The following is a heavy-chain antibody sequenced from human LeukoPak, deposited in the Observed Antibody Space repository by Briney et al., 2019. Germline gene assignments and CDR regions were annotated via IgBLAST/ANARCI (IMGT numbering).Heavy chain of an antibody. CDR3: ARDPSSLGGRFDP. V-gene: IGHV4-34*01. Sequence: KTSETLSLTGAVYGGSFSGYYWSWIRQPPGKGLEWSGEINHSGSTNYNPSLKSRVTISVDTSKNQFSLKLSSVTAADTAVYYCARDPSSLGGRFDPWGQGTLVAVSS. CDR1: GGSFSGYY. D-gene: IGHD3-16*01. CDR2: INHSGST. J-gene: IGHJ5*02.